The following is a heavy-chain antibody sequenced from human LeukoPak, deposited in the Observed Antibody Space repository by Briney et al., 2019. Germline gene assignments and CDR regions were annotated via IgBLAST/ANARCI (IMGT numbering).Heavy chain of an antibody. CDR1: GFTFSSYA. Sequence: PGGSLRLSCAASGFTFSSYAMHWVRQAPGKRLEWVAVISYDGRNKYYADSVKGRFTISRDNSKNTLYLQMNSLRAEDTAVYYCARAYSYYYDSSGYPDFDYWGQGTLVTVSS. CDR3: ARAYSYYYDSSGYPDFDY. V-gene: IGHV3-30-3*01. D-gene: IGHD3-22*01. J-gene: IGHJ4*02. CDR2: ISYDGRNK.